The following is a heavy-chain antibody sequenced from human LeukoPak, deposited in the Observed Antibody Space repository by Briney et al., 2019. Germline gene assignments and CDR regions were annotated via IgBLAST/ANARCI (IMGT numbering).Heavy chain of an antibody. Sequence: PSETLSLTCTVSGGSISSYYWSWIRQPPGKGLEWIGYIYYSGSTNYNPSLKSRVTISVDTSKNQFSLKLSSVTAADTAVYYCARITLDYGDYGIFDYWGQGTLVTVSS. CDR1: GGSISSYY. D-gene: IGHD4-17*01. CDR2: IYYSGST. J-gene: IGHJ4*02. CDR3: ARITLDYGDYGIFDY. V-gene: IGHV4-59*01.